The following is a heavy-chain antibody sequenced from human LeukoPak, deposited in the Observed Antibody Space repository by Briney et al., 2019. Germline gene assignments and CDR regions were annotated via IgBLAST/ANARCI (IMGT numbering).Heavy chain of an antibody. CDR3: ARGNAYINDY. CDR1: GYTFTDYY. D-gene: IGHD2-21*01. V-gene: IGHV1-2*06. CDR2: INPNNGGT. Sequence: ASVKVSCKTSGYTFTDYYMHWVRRAPGQGLEWMGRINPNNGGTNYAQKFQGRVTMTRATSISTAYMELSRLRSDDTAVYYCARGNAYINDYWGQGTLVTVSS. J-gene: IGHJ4*02.